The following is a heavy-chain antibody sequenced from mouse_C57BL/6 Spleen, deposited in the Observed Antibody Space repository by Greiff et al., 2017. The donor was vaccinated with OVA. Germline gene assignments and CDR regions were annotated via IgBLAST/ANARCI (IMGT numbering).Heavy chain of an antibody. V-gene: IGHV1-42*01. CDR3: ARSFYDGYWYFDV. Sequence: VQLKESGPELVKPGASVKISCKASGYSFTGYYMNWVKQSPEKSLEWIGEINPSTGGTTYNQKFKAKATLTVDKSSSTAYMQLKSLTSEDSAVYYCARSFYDGYWYFDVWGTGTTVTVSS. D-gene: IGHD2-3*01. J-gene: IGHJ1*03. CDR2: INPSTGGT. CDR1: GYSFTGYY.